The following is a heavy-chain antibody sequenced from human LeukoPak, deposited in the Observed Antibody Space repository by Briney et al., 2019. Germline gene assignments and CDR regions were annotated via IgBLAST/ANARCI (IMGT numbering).Heavy chain of an antibody. J-gene: IGHJ4*02. CDR2: INHSGST. CDR1: GGSFSGYY. V-gene: IGHV4-34*01. CDR3: ARGSLTYYYDSSGFYYPY. D-gene: IGHD3-22*01. Sequence: SETLSLTCAVYGGSFSGYYWSWIRQPPGKGLEWIGEINHSGSTNYNPSLKSRVTISVDTSKNQFSLKLSSVTAADTAVYYCARGSLTYYYDSSGFYYPYWGQGTLVTVFS.